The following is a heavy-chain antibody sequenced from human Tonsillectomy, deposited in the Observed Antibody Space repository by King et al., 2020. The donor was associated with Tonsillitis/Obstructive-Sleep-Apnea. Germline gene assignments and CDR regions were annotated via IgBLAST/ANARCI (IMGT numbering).Heavy chain of an antibody. V-gene: IGHV1-69*04. CDR3: ATYYYDSSGYYAYNWFDP. CDR1: GGTFSSYA. D-gene: IGHD3-22*01. CDR2: IIPILGVA. Sequence: QLVQSGAEVKKPGSSVKVSCKASGGTFSSYAINWVRQAPGQGLEWMGRIIPILGVADYAPKFQGRVTITADKSTTTAYMELGSLRSDDTAVYYCATYYYDSSGYYAYNWFDPWGQGTLVTVSS. J-gene: IGHJ5*02.